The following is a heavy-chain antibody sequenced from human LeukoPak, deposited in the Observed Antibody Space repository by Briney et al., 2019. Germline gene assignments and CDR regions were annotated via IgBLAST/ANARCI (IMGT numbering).Heavy chain of an antibody. CDR3: ARDCEPFHSSSWANWFDP. CDR2: INSDGSST. CDR1: GFTFSSYW. V-gene: IGHV3-74*01. D-gene: IGHD6-13*01. J-gene: IGHJ5*02. Sequence: GGSLRLSCAASGFTFSSYWMHWVRQAPGKGLVWVSRINSDGSSTNYADSVKGRFTISRDNAKNTLYLQMNSLRAEDTAVYYFARDCEPFHSSSWANWFDPWGQGTLVTVCS.